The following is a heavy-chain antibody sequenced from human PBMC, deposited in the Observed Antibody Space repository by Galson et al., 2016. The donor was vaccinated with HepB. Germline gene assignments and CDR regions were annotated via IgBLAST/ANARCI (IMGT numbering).Heavy chain of an antibody. Sequence: SLRLSCAGSEFTFSSHWMSWVRQAPGKGLEWVANIKQDGSEKTYVESVKGRFAISRDNAKDSLYLQMNSLRAEDTAVYYCARGFCIGVSCHSAQFDLWGQGTLVTVSS. V-gene: IGHV3-7*01. CDR3: ARGFCIGVSCHSAQFDL. J-gene: IGHJ4*02. CDR2: IKQDGSEK. D-gene: IGHD2-15*01. CDR1: EFTFSSHW.